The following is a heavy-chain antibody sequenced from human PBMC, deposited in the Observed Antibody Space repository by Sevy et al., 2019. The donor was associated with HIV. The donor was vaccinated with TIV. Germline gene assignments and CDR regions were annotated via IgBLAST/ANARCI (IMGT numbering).Heavy chain of an antibody. CDR1: GYTFTGYY. V-gene: IGHV1-2*02. CDR2: INPNSGGT. J-gene: IGHJ4*02. D-gene: IGHD2-2*01. CDR3: ARGIVVVPAGHQDFDY. Sequence: ASVKVSCKASGYTFTGYYMHWVRQAPGQGLEWMGWINPNSGGTNYAQKFQGRVTMTRDTSISTAYMELGRLRSDDTAVYYCARGIVVVPAGHQDFDYWGQGTLVTVSS.